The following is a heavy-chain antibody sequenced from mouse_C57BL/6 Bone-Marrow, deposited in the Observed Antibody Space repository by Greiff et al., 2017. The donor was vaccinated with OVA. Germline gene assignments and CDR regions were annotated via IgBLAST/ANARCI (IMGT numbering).Heavy chain of an antibody. D-gene: IGHD2-3*01. Sequence: LVESGAELVKPGASVKMSCKASGYTFTTYPIEWMKQNPGQSLEWIGNFHPYNDDTKYNEKFKGKATLTVEKSSSTAYLELSRLTSDDSAVYYCAVIYDGYSSFADWGQGTLVTVSA. CDR1: GYTFTTYP. V-gene: IGHV1-47*01. J-gene: IGHJ3*01. CDR3: AVIYDGYSSFAD. CDR2: FHPYNDDT.